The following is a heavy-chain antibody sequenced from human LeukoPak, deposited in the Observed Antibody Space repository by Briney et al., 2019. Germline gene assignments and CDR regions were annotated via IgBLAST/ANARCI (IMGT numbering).Heavy chain of an antibody. CDR2: IYSSGST. D-gene: IGHD1-26*01. CDR1: GSSISNYY. V-gene: IGHV4-59*08. CDR3: ARQGSGGRAFDI. Sequence: TSETLSLTCTVSGSSISNYYWSWIRQPPGKGLEWIGYIYSSGSTNSNPSLKSRVTISVDTSKSQFSLKMTSVTAADTAVYYCARQGSGGRAFDIWGQGTMDTVSS. J-gene: IGHJ3*02.